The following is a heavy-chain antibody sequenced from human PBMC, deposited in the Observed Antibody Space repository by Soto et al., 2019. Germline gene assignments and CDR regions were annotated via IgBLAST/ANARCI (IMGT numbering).Heavy chain of an antibody. D-gene: IGHD6-13*01. CDR2: IYYSGST. J-gene: IGHJ5*02. V-gene: IGHV4-59*01. CDR1: GGSISSYY. Sequence: SETLSLTGTVSGGSISSYYWSWIRQPPGKGLEWIGYIYYSGSTNYNPSLKSRVTISVDTSKNQFSLKLSSVTAADTAVYYCASASGYSPLSNWFDPWGQGTLVTVSS. CDR3: ASASGYSPLSNWFDP.